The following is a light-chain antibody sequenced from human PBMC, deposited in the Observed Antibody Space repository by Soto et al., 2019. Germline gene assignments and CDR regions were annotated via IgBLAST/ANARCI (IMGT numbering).Light chain of an antibody. J-gene: IGLJ1*01. CDR1: IDDVGAYNY. CDR3: SSYTSTYRLV. CDR2: DVN. Sequence: QSALTQPASVSGSPGQSITISCTGTIDDVGAYNYVSWYQQRPGSAPQLIMYDVNNRPSGASHRFSGSKSGHTAYLTISGLQSDDEANYHCSSYTSTYRLVFGTGTKLTVL. V-gene: IGLV2-14*03.